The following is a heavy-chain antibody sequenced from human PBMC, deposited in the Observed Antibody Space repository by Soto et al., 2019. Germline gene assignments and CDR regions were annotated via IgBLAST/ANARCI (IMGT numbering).Heavy chain of an antibody. J-gene: IGHJ6*02. CDR1: GDSVSSNSAA. D-gene: IGHD3-10*01. CDR2: TYYRSKWYN. CDR3: ARHFGELLYYGMDV. Sequence: PSQTLSLTCAISGDSVSSNSAAWNWIRQSPSRGLEWLGRTYYRSKWYNDYAVSVKSRITINPDTSKNQFSLKLSSVTAADTAVYYCARHFGELLYYGMDVWGQGTTVTVSS. V-gene: IGHV6-1*01.